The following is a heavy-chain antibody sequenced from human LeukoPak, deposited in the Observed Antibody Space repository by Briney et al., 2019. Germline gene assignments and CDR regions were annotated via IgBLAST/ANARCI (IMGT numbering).Heavy chain of an antibody. D-gene: IGHD2-15*01. V-gene: IGHV1-18*01. CDR2: ISAYNGNT. CDR3: ARDEIPYCSGGSCPYYFDY. J-gene: IGHJ4*02. CDR1: GYTFTSYG. Sequence: GASVKVSCKASGYTFTSYGISWVRQAPGQGLEWMGWISAYNGNTNYAQKLQGRVAMITDTSTSTAYMELRSLRSDDTAVYYCARDEIPYCSGGSCPYYFDYWGQGTLVTVSS.